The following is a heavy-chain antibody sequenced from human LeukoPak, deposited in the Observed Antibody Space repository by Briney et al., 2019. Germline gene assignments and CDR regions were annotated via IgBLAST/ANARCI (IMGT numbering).Heavy chain of an antibody. CDR2: VYYTGST. CDR3: AREWDSGSYYLGYFDY. D-gene: IGHD1-26*01. CDR1: GGSINNYY. J-gene: IGHJ4*02. V-gene: IGHV4-59*01. Sequence: PSETLSLTCTVSGGSINNYYWTWIRQPPGKGLECIGYVYYTGSTYYNPSLKSRVTISVDTSKNQFSLKLNSVTAADTAVYYCAREWDSGSYYLGYFDYWGQGTLVTVSS.